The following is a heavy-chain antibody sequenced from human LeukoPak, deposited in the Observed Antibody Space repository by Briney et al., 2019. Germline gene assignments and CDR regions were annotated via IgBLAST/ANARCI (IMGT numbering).Heavy chain of an antibody. CDR3: GRDPYWSNCGADCYYD. J-gene: IGHJ4*02. CDR1: GFTFSSHW. V-gene: IGHV3-7*05. Sequence: PGGSLRLSCAASGFTFSSHWMSWVRQAPGKGLEWVASMNQDGGDIYYVDSVKGRFTVSRDNAKNSLFLQMHSLRADDTAVYYCGRDPYWSNCGADCYYDWGQGTLVTVSS. D-gene: IGHD2-21*02. CDR2: MNQDGGDI.